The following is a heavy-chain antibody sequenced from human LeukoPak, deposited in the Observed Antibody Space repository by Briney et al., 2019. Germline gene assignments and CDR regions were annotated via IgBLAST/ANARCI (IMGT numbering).Heavy chain of an antibody. CDR1: GYTFTSYD. Sequence: ASVKVSCKASGYTFTSYDINWVRQATGQGLEWMGWMNPNSGNTGYAQKFQGRVTITRNTSISTAYMELSSLRSEDTAVYYCARDTHYYDSSDNWFDPWGQGTLVTVSS. V-gene: IGHV1-8*03. CDR2: MNPNSGNT. CDR3: ARDTHYYDSSDNWFDP. D-gene: IGHD3-22*01. J-gene: IGHJ5*02.